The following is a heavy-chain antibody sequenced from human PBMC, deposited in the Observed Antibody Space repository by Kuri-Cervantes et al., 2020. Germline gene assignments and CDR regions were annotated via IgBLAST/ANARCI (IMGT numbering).Heavy chain of an antibody. V-gene: IGHV4-61*01. D-gene: IGHD6-13*01. CDR2: IYYSGST. CDR1: GGSVSSGSYY. J-gene: IGHJ6*03. CDR3: ARGVTTGYSSSWYQAHYYYYMGV. Sequence: GSLRLSCTVSGGSVSSGSYYWSWIRQPPGKGLEWIGYIYYSGSTNYNPSLKSRVTISVDTSKNQFSLKLSSVTAADTAVYYCARGVTTGYSSSWYQAHYYYYMGVWGKGTTVTVSS.